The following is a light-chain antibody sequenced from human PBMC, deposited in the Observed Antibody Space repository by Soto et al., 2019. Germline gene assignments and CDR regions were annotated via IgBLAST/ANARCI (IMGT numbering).Light chain of an antibody. J-gene: IGKJ2*01. CDR2: GAS. CDR1: QSLNGNF. Sequence: ETVLTQSPGTLSVSPGERATLSCRASQSLNGNFLAWYQQKPGQAPKVLIYGASNRATGIPDRFKGSESGTDFTLTISRLEPEDFAVYYCQQYSTSPRTFGQGTRLEIK. CDR3: QQYSTSPRT. V-gene: IGKV3-20*01.